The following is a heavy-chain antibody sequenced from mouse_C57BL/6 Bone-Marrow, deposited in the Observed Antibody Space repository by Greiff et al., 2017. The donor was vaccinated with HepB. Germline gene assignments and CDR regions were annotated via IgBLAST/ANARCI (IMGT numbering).Heavy chain of an antibody. CDR3: ARHEADYFYAMDD. Sequence: EVMLVESGGDLVKPGGSLTLSCAASGFTFSSYGMSWVRQTPDKRLEWVATISSGGSYTYYPDSVKGRFTISRDNAKNTLYLQMSSLKSEDTAMYYCARHEADYFYAMDDWGQGTSVTVSS. CDR1: GFTFSSYG. V-gene: IGHV5-6*01. CDR2: ISSGGSYT. D-gene: IGHD2-4*01. J-gene: IGHJ4*01.